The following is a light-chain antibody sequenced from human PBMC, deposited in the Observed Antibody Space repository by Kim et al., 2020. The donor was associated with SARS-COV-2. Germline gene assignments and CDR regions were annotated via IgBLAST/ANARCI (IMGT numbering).Light chain of an antibody. V-gene: IGLV3-1*01. CDR1: KLGDKY. CDR3: QSWDSSTVVV. J-gene: IGLJ2*01. CDR2: QDT. Sequence: VSPGQTASITCSGDKLGDKYACWYQQTPGQSPVLVLYQDTKRPSGIPERSSGSNSGNTATLTISGTQAMDEADYYCQSWDSSTVVVFGGGTQLTVL.